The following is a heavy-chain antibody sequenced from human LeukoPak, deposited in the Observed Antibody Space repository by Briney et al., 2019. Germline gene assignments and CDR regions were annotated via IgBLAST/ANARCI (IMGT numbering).Heavy chain of an antibody. Sequence: GGSLRLSCAASGFTVSSNYMSWVRQAPGKGLEWVSVIYSGGSTYYADSVKGRFTISRDNSKNTLYLQMNSLRAEDTAVYYCAREGPSGLAVAGTQYFQHWGQGTLVTVSS. D-gene: IGHD6-19*01. J-gene: IGHJ1*01. CDR3: AREGPSGLAVAGTQYFQH. CDR1: GFTVSSNY. V-gene: IGHV3-66*01. CDR2: IYSGGST.